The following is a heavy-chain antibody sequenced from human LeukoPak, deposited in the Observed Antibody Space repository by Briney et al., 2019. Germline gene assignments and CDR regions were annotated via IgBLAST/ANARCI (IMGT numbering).Heavy chain of an antibody. V-gene: IGHV4-39*01. CDR1: GGSISSSSYY. J-gene: IGHJ5*02. D-gene: IGHD6-19*01. CDR3: ASDSPTLSSGWPNWFDP. Sequence: PSETLSLTCTVSGGSISSSSYYWGWIRQPPGKGLEWIGSIYYSGSTYYNPSLKSRVTISADTSKNQFSPKLSSVTAADTAVYYCASDSPTLSSGWPNWFDPWGQGTLVTVSS. CDR2: IYYSGST.